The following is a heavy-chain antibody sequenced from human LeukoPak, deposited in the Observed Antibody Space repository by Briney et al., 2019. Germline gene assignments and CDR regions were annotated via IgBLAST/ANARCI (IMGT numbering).Heavy chain of an antibody. CDR2: VAHDEKTI. J-gene: IGHJ4*02. V-gene: IGHV3-30*04. CDR3: AREKQSGGTPFDY. CDR1: GFAFTGHS. D-gene: IGHD1-26*01. Sequence: PGRSLRLSCVASGFAFTGHSMHWVRQAPGKGLEWVAVVAHDEKTIFYADSLKGRFTVSRDNSKNTVYLQMNSLRDEDTAVYYCAREKQSGGTPFDYWGQGSLVTVSS.